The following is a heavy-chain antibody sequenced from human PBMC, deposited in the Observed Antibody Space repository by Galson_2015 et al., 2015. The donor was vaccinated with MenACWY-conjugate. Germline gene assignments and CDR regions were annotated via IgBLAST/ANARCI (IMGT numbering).Heavy chain of an antibody. CDR1: GGSISNTDYY. D-gene: IGHD2-15*01. CDR3: ASRYCGGDSCYRPVFDF. Sequence: SETLSLTCTVSGGSISNTDYYWIWVRQPPGKGPDWIGSIYYTGRTYYNPSLKSRVTISVDTSKNRFSLKLNSVTAADTAVYYCASRYCGGDSCYRPVFDFWGRGSLVTVSS. J-gene: IGHJ4*02. V-gene: IGHV4-39*01. CDR2: IYYTGRT.